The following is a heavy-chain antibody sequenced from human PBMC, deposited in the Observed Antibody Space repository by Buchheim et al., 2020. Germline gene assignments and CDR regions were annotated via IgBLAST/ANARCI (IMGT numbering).Heavy chain of an antibody. Sequence: QVQLQQWGAGLLKPSETLSLTCAVSGGSFSNYYWTWIRQSPGKGLEWIGEINHSGSINYSPSLKSRVSIVVETSKNQFSLNLSSVTAADTAVYYCARGDYYASSGYYGFWGQGTL. D-gene: IGHD3-22*01. CDR2: INHSGSI. CDR1: GGSFSNYY. CDR3: ARGDYYASSGYYGF. V-gene: IGHV4-34*01. J-gene: IGHJ4*02.